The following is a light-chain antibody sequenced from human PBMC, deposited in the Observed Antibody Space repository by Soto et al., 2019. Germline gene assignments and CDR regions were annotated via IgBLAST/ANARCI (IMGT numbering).Light chain of an antibody. CDR3: QHYFRSGT. V-gene: IGKV3-20*01. CDR1: QSVSNNY. CDR2: GAS. Sequence: EIVLTQSPGTLSLSPGERATLSCRASQSVSNNYLAWYQQKPGQAPRLLIYGASNRSTGIPDRFSGSGSGTYFTLTISRLEPEDFAVYYCQHYFRSGTFGQGTKVEIK. J-gene: IGKJ1*01.